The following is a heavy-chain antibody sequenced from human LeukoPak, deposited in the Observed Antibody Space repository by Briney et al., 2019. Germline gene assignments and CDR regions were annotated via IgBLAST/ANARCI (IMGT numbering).Heavy chain of an antibody. J-gene: IGHJ3*02. CDR3: ARERGYCSSTSCDALDI. V-gene: IGHV1-2*02. D-gene: IGHD2-2*03. CDR1: GYTFTGYY. Sequence: ASVKVSCKASGYTFTGYYMHGVRQAPGQGREGMGWINPNSGGTNYAQTFQGRVTMTRDTSIRTAYMELSRLRSDDTAVYYCARERGYCSSTSCDALDIWGQGTMVTVSS. CDR2: INPNSGGT.